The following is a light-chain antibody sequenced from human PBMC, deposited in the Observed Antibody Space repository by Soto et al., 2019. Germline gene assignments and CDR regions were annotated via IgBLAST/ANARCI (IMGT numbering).Light chain of an antibody. CDR1: KLGDRY. V-gene: IGLV3-1*01. Sequence: SYELTRPPSVSVSPGQTASITCSGDKLGDRYACWYQQKPGQSPVLVIYQDSKRPSGIPERFSGSNSGNTATLTIIGTQAMAESDYQCQAWGSSTNVFGPGTKLTVL. CDR2: QDS. J-gene: IGLJ1*01. CDR3: QAWGSSTNV.